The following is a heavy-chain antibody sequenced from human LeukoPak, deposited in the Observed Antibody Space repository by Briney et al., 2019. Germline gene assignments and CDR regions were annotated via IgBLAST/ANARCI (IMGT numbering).Heavy chain of an antibody. V-gene: IGHV3-30*04. CDR2: ISYDGSNK. CDR3: ARAAKSYYDFWSGYSYYFDY. D-gene: IGHD3-3*01. Sequence: GGSLRLSCAASGFTFSSYAMHWVRQAPGKGLEWVAVISYDGSNKYYADSVKGRFTISRDNSKNTLYLQMNSLRAEDTAVYYCARAAKSYYDFWSGYSYYFDYWGQGTLVTVSS. J-gene: IGHJ4*02. CDR1: GFTFSSYA.